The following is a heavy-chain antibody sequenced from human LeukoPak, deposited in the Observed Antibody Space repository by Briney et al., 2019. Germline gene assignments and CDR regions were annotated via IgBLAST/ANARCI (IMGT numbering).Heavy chain of an antibody. Sequence: GASVKVSCNASGYTFTSYGISWVRQAPGQGLEWMGWISAYNGNTNYAQKLQGRVTMTTDTSTSTAYMELRSLRSDDTAVYYCARDRTYYDYVWGSSYWYFDLWGRGTLVTVSS. J-gene: IGHJ2*01. V-gene: IGHV1-18*01. D-gene: IGHD3-16*01. CDR1: GYTFTSYG. CDR3: ARDRTYYDYVWGSSYWYFDL. CDR2: ISAYNGNT.